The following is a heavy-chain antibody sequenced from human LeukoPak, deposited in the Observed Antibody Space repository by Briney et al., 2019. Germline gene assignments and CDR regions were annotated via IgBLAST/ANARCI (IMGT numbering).Heavy chain of an antibody. D-gene: IGHD6-13*01. CDR1: GFTLSSYV. V-gene: IGHV3-23*01. J-gene: IGHJ4*02. CDR2: VDGGGGT. CDR3: AKQSAGSAAWYSLHYDF. Sequence: GGSLRLSCAASGFTLSSYVMTWVRQAPGRGLEWVSSVDGGGGTYYADSVKGRFTISRDNSKDTLYLQMNGLRAEDTAVYFCAKQSAGSAAWYSLHYDFWGQGTLVTVSS.